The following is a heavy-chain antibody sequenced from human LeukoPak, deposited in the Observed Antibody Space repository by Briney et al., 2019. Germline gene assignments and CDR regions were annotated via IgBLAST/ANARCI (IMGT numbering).Heavy chain of an antibody. CDR2: VTGGSDIT. CDR3: ASSGSPYDAFDI. CDR1: GFTFSSYA. J-gene: IGHJ3*02. V-gene: IGHV3-23*01. D-gene: IGHD3-22*01. Sequence: GGSLRLSCAASGFTFSSYAMGWVRQAPGKGLEWVSTVTGGSDITFYADSVKGRFTISRDNSKNTLYLQMSSLRAEDTAVYYCASSGSPYDAFDIWGQGTMVTVSS.